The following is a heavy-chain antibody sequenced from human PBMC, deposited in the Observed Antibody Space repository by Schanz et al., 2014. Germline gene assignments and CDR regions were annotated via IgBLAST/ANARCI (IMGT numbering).Heavy chain of an antibody. J-gene: IGHJ6*03. CDR3: ARELLPPNYYYYMDV. CDR2: IYSNGST. Sequence: EVQLVESGGGLVKPGGSLRLSCAASGFTFSTYYMNWVRQAPGKGLEWVSLIYSNGSTYYADSVKGRFIISRDNSKNTLSLQMNSLRAEDTAVYYCARELLPPNYYYYMDVWGKGTTVTVSS. D-gene: IGHD1-26*01. V-gene: IGHV3-66*03. CDR1: GFTFSTYY.